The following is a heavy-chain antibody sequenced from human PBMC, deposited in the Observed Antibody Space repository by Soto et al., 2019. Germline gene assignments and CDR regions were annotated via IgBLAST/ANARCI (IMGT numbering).Heavy chain of an antibody. D-gene: IGHD3-9*01. J-gene: IGHJ4*02. CDR2: ISGSGTST. CDR1: GFSFGSCE. V-gene: IGHV3-48*03. CDR3: ASKIVTPGYHYYDY. Sequence: PGGSLRLSCAASGFSFGSCEMSWVRQAPGKGLEWVSYISGSGTSTQYSDSVKGRFTISRDNAKNSLYLQMNSLGAEDTAVYYCASKIVTPGYHYYDYWGQGTLVTVPQ.